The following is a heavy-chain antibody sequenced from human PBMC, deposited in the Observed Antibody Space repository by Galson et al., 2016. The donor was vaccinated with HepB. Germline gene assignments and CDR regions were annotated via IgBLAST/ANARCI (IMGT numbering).Heavy chain of an antibody. CDR2: IYSAGAT. V-gene: IGHV3-53*01. CDR1: GFSVSNKF. J-gene: IGHJ4*02. CDR3: ARGFCSADGCNSLNYFDL. Sequence: SLRLSCAASGFSVSNKFMSWVRQAPGKGLEWLSVIYSAGATHYADSVRGRFTLPRDNSVNMVHLQMSSLRAEDTAVYFCARGFCSADGCNSLNYFDLWGQGTLVTVSS. D-gene: IGHD2-15*01.